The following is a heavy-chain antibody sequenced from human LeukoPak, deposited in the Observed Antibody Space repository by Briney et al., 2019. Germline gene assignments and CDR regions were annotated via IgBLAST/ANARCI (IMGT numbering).Heavy chain of an antibody. D-gene: IGHD2-15*01. CDR1: GGSISSASYY. CDR3: ARRYCSGGSCYSGSYYFDY. Sequence: KPSETLSLTCTVSGGSISSASYYWSWIRQPAGKGLEWIGEINHSGSTNYNPSLKSRVTISVDTSKNQFSLKLSSVTAADTAVYYCARRYCSGGSCYSGSYYFDYWGQGTLVTVSS. V-gene: IGHV4-61*10. CDR2: INHSGST. J-gene: IGHJ4*02.